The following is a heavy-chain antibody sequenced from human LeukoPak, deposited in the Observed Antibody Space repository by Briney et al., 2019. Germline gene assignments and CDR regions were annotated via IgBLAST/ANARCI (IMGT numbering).Heavy chain of an antibody. CDR2: IYYSGST. CDR3: ASSSSWYNYYYYMDV. J-gene: IGHJ6*03. D-gene: IGHD6-13*01. CDR1: GGSISSSSYY. V-gene: IGHV4-39*07. Sequence: SETLSLTCTVSGGSISSSSYYWGWIRQPPGKGLEWIGSIYYSGSTYYNPSLKSRVTISVDTSKNQFSLKLSSVTAADTAVYYCASSSSWYNYYYYMDVWGKGTTVTISS.